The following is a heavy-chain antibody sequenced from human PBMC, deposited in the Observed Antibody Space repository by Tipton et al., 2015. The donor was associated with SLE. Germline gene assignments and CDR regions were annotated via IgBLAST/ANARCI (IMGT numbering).Heavy chain of an antibody. D-gene: IGHD1-26*01. Sequence: LRLSCTVSGGAISSYYWSWIRQPPGKGLEWIGYIYYSGSTNYNPSLKSRVTISVDTSKNQFSLKLSSVTAADTAVYYCAREVVGADDAFDIWGQGTMVTVSS. CDR1: GGAISSYY. V-gene: IGHV4-59*01. CDR3: AREVVGADDAFDI. J-gene: IGHJ3*02. CDR2: IYYSGST.